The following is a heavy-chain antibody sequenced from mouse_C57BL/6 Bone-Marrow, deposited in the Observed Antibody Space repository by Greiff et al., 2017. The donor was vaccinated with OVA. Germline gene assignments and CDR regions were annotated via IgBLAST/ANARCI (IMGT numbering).Heavy chain of an antibody. CDR3: ARRGIYYGPFAY. CDR1: GYTFTDYY. J-gene: IGHJ3*01. Sequence: VQLQQSGPELVKPGASVKISCKASGYTFTDYYINWVKQRPGPGLEWIGWLYPGSGNTKYNEKFKGKATLTVDTSSRTAYMQLSSLTSEDSAVYFCARRGIYYGPFAYWGQGTLVTVSA. CDR2: LYPGSGNT. D-gene: IGHD2-1*01. V-gene: IGHV1-84*01.